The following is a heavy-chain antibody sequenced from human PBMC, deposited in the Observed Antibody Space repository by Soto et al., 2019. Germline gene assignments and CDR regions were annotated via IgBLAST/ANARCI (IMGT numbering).Heavy chain of an antibody. J-gene: IGHJ3*02. CDR3: ARGSSAFDI. CDR2: IYSAGRT. V-gene: IGHV3-53*01. CDR1: GFTVSTNY. Sequence: EVQLVESGGGLIQPGGSLRLSCVASGFTVSTNYMNWVRQAPGKGLEWVSIIYSAGRTDYTESVKGRFTMSRDNSKNTLYLQMNSLGAEDTAVYYCARGSSAFDIWGQGTMVTVSS. D-gene: IGHD2-15*01.